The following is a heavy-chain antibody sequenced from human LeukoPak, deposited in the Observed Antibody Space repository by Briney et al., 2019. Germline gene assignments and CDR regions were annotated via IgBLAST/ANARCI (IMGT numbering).Heavy chain of an antibody. D-gene: IGHD2-2*01. CDR2: IYSAGST. J-gene: IGHJ4*02. V-gene: IGHV3-53*01. CDR3: AHGSMYQLDY. Sequence: GGSLRLSCTVSGFTVSSNSMSWVRQAPGKGLEWVSFIYSAGSTHYSDSVKGRFTISIDNSKNTLYLQMNSLRAEDTAVYYCAHGSMYQLDYWGQGTLVTVSS. CDR1: GFTVSSNS.